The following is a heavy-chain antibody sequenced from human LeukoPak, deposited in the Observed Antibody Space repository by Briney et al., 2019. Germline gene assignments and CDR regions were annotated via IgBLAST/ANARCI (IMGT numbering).Heavy chain of an antibody. CDR2: IIPIFGTA. D-gene: IGHD6-13*01. Sequence: ASVKVSCKASGGTFSSYAISWVRQAPGQGLEWMGGIIPIFGTANYAQKFQGRVTITADESTSTAYMELSGLRSEDTAVYYCARDGAGYSSSWYPVFVPGRAYNWFDPWGQGTLVTVSS. CDR3: ARDGAGYSSSWYPVFVPGRAYNWFDP. J-gene: IGHJ5*02. CDR1: GGTFSSYA. V-gene: IGHV1-69*13.